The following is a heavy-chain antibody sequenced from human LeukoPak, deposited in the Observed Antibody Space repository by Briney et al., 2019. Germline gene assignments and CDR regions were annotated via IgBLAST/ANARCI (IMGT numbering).Heavy chain of an antibody. D-gene: IGHD3-3*01. CDR2: MSSGGTYI. Sequence: PGGSLRLSCAASGFILSTYSMTWVRQAPGKGLEWVSSMSSGGTYIYYADSVRGRFTISRDNAKNSLSLVMKSLRAEDTAVYYCARDRPTGASRLFVVQWGQGTLVTVSS. J-gene: IGHJ4*02. CDR1: GFILSTYS. CDR3: ARDRPTGASRLFVVQ. V-gene: IGHV3-21*01.